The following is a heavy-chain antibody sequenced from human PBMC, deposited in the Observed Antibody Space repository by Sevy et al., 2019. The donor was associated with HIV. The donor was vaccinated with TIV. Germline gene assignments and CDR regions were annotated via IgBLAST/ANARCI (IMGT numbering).Heavy chain of an antibody. CDR1: GGSVTSDTHY. CDR2: IYYSVRI. J-gene: IGHJ6*02. Sequence: SETLSLTCTVSGGSVTSDTHYWTWIRQPPGKGLEFIGYIYYSVRINYNPSLKSRVTISVDTSKNQFSLKLTSVTAADTAVYYCTRLGGLTDYGMDVWGQGTTVTVSS. V-gene: IGHV4-61*01. CDR3: TRLGGLTDYGMDV. D-gene: IGHD1-26*01.